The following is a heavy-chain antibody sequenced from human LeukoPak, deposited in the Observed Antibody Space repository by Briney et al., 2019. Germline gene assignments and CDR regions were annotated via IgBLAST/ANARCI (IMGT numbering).Heavy chain of an antibody. Sequence: GSSVKVSCKASGGTFSSYAISWVRQAPGQGLEWMGEIIPIFGTANYAQKFQGRVTITTDESTSTAYMELSSLRSEDTAVYSCAGAPQCSSGCPFGGYYYYYYMDVWGKGTTVTVSS. CDR3: AGAPQCSSGCPFGGYYYYYYMDV. CDR1: GGTFSSYA. V-gene: IGHV1-69*05. J-gene: IGHJ6*03. D-gene: IGHD6-19*01. CDR2: IIPIFGTA.